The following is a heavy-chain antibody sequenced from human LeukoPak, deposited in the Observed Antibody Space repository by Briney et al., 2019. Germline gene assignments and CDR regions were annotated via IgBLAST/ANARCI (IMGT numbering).Heavy chain of an antibody. V-gene: IGHV3-23*01. D-gene: IGHD6-13*01. Sequence: GGSLRLSCAASGFTFSSYAMSWVRQAPGKGLEWVSAISGSGGSTNYADSVKGRFTISRDNSKNTLYLQMNSLRAEDTAVYYCAKENGRGSSSWYFDYWGQGTLVTVSS. J-gene: IGHJ4*02. CDR2: ISGSGGST. CDR3: AKENGRGSSSWYFDY. CDR1: GFTFSSYA.